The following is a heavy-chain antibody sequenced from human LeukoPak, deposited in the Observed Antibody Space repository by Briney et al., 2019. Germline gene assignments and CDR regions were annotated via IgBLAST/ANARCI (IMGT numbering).Heavy chain of an antibody. J-gene: IGHJ5*02. V-gene: IGHV3-23*01. CDR2: ISGNGGST. CDR1: GFTFSGYA. D-gene: IGHD3-10*01. Sequence: PGGSLRLSCAASGFTFSGYAMSWVRQAPGKGLEWVSSISGNGGSTYYADSVKGRFTISRDNSKNTLYLQTNSLRAEDTAVYYCAKEAVRGNYNWFDPWGQGTLVTVSS. CDR3: AKEAVRGNYNWFDP.